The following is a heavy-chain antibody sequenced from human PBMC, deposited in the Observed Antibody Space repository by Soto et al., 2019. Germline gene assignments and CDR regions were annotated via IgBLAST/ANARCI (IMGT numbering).Heavy chain of an antibody. D-gene: IGHD4-4*01. CDR3: AAYRGAFYFDS. V-gene: IGHV4-59*03. J-gene: IGHJ4*02. CDR2: VFYGGT. CDR1: GRSMSSNY. Sequence: XETLCLTCSVAGRSMSSNYWSWLRQSPDKGLEWLGYVFYGGTDYNPSLGGRVTMSVETSESQFSLTLSSVTAADTAVYYCAAYRGAFYFDSWGQGIQVTVSS.